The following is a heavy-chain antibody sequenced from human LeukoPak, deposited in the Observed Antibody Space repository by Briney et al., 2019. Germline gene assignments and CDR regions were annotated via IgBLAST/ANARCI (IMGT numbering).Heavy chain of an antibody. CDR3: AKDSKPSDTATARIDY. CDR1: GFTFSSYA. D-gene: IGHD5-18*01. V-gene: IGHV3-23*01. CDR2: ISGSGGST. J-gene: IGHJ4*02. Sequence: GGSLRLSCAASGFTFSSYAMSWVRQAPGKGLEWVSAISGSGGSTYYADSVKGRLTISRDNSKNTLYLQMNSLRAEDTAVYYCAKDSKPSDTATARIDYWGQGTLVTVSS.